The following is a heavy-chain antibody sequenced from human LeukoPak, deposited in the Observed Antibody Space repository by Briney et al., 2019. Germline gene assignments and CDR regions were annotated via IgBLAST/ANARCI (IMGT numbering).Heavy chain of an antibody. Sequence: GRSLRLSCAASGFTFSSYAMHWVRQAPGKGLEWVAVISYDGSNKYYADSVKGRFTISRDNSKSTLYLQMNSLRAEDTAVYYCARDYCSGGSCYQDYWGQGTLVTVSS. CDR2: ISYDGSNK. V-gene: IGHV3-30-3*01. CDR3: ARDYCSGGSCYQDY. D-gene: IGHD2-15*01. CDR1: GFTFSSYA. J-gene: IGHJ4*02.